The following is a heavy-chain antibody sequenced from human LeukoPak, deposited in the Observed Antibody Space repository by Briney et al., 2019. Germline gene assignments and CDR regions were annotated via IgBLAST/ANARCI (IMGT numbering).Heavy chain of an antibody. V-gene: IGHV3-30*03. Sequence: GGSLRLSCTASGFTFNNYGMHWVRQAPGKGPEWVAVISYNGGNKYYADSVKGRFTISRDNSKNMLYLQMNSLRPEDTAVYYCARDPTTETTVVLDYWGQGTLVTVSS. CDR1: GFTFNNYG. CDR3: ARDPTTETTVVLDY. CDR2: ISYNGGNK. D-gene: IGHD4-17*01. J-gene: IGHJ4*02.